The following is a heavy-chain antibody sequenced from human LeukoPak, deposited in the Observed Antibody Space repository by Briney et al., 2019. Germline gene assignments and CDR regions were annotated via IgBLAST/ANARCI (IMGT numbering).Heavy chain of an antibody. CDR2: IYYSGST. D-gene: IGHD1-20*01. Sequence: SETLSLTCTVSGGSISSSSYYWGWIRQPPGKGLEWIGSIYYSGSTYYNPSLESRVTISVDTSKNQFSLKLSSVTAADTAVYYCARRDGIFFDYWGQGTLVTVSS. V-gene: IGHV4-39*01. CDR1: GGSISSSSYY. J-gene: IGHJ4*02. CDR3: ARRDGIFFDY.